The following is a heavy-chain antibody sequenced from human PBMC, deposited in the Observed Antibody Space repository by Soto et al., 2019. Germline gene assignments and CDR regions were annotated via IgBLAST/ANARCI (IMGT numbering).Heavy chain of an antibody. CDR1: GGTFSSYA. D-gene: IGHD1-1*01. CDR2: IIPIFGTA. CDR3: ASVKPGYYYDYGMDV. J-gene: IGHJ6*02. V-gene: IGHV1-69*12. Sequence: QVQLVQSGAEVKKPGSSVKVSCKASGGTFSSYAISWVRQAPGQGLEWMGGIIPIFGTANYAQKFQGRVQIXXHXAXXTAYMELSSLRSEDTAVYYCASVKPGYYYDYGMDVWGQGTTVTVSS.